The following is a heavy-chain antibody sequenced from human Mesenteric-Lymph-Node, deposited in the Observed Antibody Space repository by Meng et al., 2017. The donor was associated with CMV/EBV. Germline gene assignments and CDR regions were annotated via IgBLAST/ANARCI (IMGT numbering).Heavy chain of an antibody. CDR1: CGSLSNSSSY. V-gene: IGHV4-39*01. J-gene: IGHJ5*02. CDR3: ARPHYYGSGSSPWFDP. D-gene: IGHD3-10*01. CDR2: IYYSGST. Sequence: QLQLQESVPGLVKPLDTPVVTCTASCGSLSNSSSYWGWIRQPPGKGLEWIGSIYYSGSTYYNPSLKSRVTISVDTSKNQFSLKLSSVTAAETAVYYCARPHYYGSGSSPWFDPWGQGTLVTVSS.